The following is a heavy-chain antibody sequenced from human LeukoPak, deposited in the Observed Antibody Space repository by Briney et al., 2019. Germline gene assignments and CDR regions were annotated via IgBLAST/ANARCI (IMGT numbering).Heavy chain of an antibody. Sequence: ASVKVSCTASGYTFTSYAMHWVRQAPGQRLEWMGWINAGNGNTKYSQKFQGRVTITRDTSASTAYMELSSLRSEDTAVYYCARDQGQWLVFYWFDPWGQGTLVTVSS. V-gene: IGHV1-3*01. J-gene: IGHJ5*02. CDR3: ARDQGQWLVFYWFDP. CDR2: INAGNGNT. CDR1: GYTFTSYA. D-gene: IGHD6-19*01.